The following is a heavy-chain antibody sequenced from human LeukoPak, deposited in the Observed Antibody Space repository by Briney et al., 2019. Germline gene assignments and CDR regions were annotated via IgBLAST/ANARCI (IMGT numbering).Heavy chain of an antibody. J-gene: IGHJ4*02. D-gene: IGHD5-18*01. CDR1: GGSISSVGYY. Sequence: SETLSLTCTVSGGSISSVGYYWSWSRQHPGKGLECIGHIYYSGRTYYNPSLKSRVTIAVDTSQNQFSLKLSSVTAADTAVYYCARAPGTAMPITHFDYWGQGTLVTVSS. V-gene: IGHV4-31*03. CDR3: ARAPGTAMPITHFDY. CDR2: IYYSGRT.